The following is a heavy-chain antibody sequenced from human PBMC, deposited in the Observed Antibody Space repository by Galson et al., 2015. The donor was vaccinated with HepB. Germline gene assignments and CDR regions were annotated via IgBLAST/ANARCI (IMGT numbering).Heavy chain of an antibody. J-gene: IGHJ4*02. V-gene: IGHV3-30*04. CDR2: ISYDGSNK. CDR1: GFTFSSYA. CDR3: ARDFPPTVTTDFDY. D-gene: IGHD4-17*01. Sequence: SLRLSCAASGFTFSSYAMHWVRQAPGKGLEWVAVISYDGSNKYYADSVKGRFTISRDNSKNTLYLQMNSLRAEDTAVYYCARDFPPTVTTDFDYWGQGTLVTVSS.